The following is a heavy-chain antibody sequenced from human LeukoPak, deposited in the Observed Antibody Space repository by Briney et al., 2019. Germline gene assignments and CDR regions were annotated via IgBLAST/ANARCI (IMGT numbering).Heavy chain of an antibody. CDR2: IYTSGYT. Sequence: SSETLSLTCNVSDDSISSYYWSWLRQPGGKALEWIGRIYTSGYTNYNPSLESRVTMSIDTSKSQFSLKLRSVTAADTAVYYCARVHIVTGNYFDSWGLGALVTVSS. J-gene: IGHJ4*02. CDR3: ARVHIVTGNYFDS. V-gene: IGHV4-4*07. CDR1: DDSISSYY. D-gene: IGHD2-21*01.